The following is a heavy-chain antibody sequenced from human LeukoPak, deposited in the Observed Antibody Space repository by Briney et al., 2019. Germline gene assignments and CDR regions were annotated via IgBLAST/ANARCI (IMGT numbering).Heavy chain of an antibody. CDR2: ISYDGGNK. CDR1: GFTFSSYA. CDR3: ARGMVQAKGYYYGMDV. J-gene: IGHJ6*04. V-gene: IGHV3-30*04. D-gene: IGHD3-10*01. Sequence: PGRSLRLSCAASGFTFSSYAMHWVRQAPGKGLEWVAVISYDGGNKYYADSVKGRFTISRDNSKNTLYLQMNSLRAEDTAVYYCARGMVQAKGYYYGMDVWGKGTTVTVSS.